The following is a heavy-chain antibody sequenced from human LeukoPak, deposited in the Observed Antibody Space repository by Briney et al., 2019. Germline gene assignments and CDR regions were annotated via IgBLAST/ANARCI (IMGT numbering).Heavy chain of an antibody. CDR2: ISSSSSYI. D-gene: IGHD6-19*01. J-gene: IGHJ4*02. Sequence: GGSLRLSCAASGFTFSSYSMNWVRQAPGKGLEWVSSISSSSSYIYYADSVKGRFTISRDNAKNSLYLQMNSLRAEGTAVYYCARVDSSGWYEELDYWGQGTLVTVSS. CDR3: ARVDSSGWYEELDY. CDR1: GFTFSSYS. V-gene: IGHV3-21*01.